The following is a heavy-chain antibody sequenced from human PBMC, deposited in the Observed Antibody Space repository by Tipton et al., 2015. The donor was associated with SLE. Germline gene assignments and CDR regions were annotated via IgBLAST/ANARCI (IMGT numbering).Heavy chain of an antibody. J-gene: IGHJ4*02. V-gene: IGHV4-39*07. CDR2: IYHSGST. CDR3: AREGADDCLDY. Sequence: TLSLTCTVSGGSVSSGSYSWSWIRQPPGKGLEWIGSIYHSGSTYYNPSLKSRVTISVDTSKNQFSLKLSSVTAADTAVYYCAREGADDCLDYWGQGTLVTVSS. D-gene: IGHD2-21*02. CDR1: GGSVSSGSYS.